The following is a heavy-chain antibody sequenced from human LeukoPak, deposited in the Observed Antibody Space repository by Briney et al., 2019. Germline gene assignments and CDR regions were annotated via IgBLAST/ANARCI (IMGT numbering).Heavy chain of an antibody. CDR2: IYYSGST. CDR3: ARYDYGDYFDAFDI. D-gene: IGHD4-17*01. V-gene: IGHV4-31*03. CDR1: GGSISSGGYY. Sequence: PSETLSLTCTVSGGSISSGGYYWSWIRQHPGKGLESIGCIYYSGSTYYNPSLKSRVTISVDTSKNQFSLKLSSVTAADTAVYYCARYDYGDYFDAFDIWGQGTMVTVSS. J-gene: IGHJ3*02.